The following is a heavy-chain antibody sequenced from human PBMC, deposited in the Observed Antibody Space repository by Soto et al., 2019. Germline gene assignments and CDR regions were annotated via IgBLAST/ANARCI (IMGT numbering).Heavy chain of an antibody. CDR2: IWYDGSNK. Sequence: QVQLVESGGGVVQPGRSLRLSCAASGFTFNSYGMHWVRQAPGKGLEWVAVIWYDGSNKYYADSVKGRFTISRDNSKNTLYLQMNSLRAEDTAVYYCAREGSSGWPDAFDIWGQGTMVTVSS. D-gene: IGHD6-19*01. CDR1: GFTFNSYG. CDR3: AREGSSGWPDAFDI. V-gene: IGHV3-33*01. J-gene: IGHJ3*02.